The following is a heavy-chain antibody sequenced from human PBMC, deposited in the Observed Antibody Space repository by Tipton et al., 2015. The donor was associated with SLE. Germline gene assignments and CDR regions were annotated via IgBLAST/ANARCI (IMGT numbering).Heavy chain of an antibody. V-gene: IGHV4-59*08. J-gene: IGHJ4*02. CDR1: GGSISYYY. Sequence: TLSLTCAVSGGSISYYYWSWIRQPPGKGLEWIGYVYYSGSTYYNPSLKSRVTISVDTSKNQFSLTLTSVTAADTAVYYCARGNSGFDYWGQGNLVTVSS. D-gene: IGHD1-1*01. CDR2: VYYSGST. CDR3: ARGNSGFDY.